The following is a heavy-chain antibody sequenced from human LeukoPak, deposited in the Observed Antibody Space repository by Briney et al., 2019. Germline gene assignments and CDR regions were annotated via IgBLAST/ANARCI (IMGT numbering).Heavy chain of an antibody. CDR3: AKVRSPYYFDY. CDR1: GFTFSNYG. V-gene: IGHV3-30*18. D-gene: IGHD3-16*02. CDR2: ISDDGSNK. Sequence: GGSLRLSCAASGFTFSNYGMHWLRQAPGKGLEWVAAISDDGSNKYYADSVKGRFTISRDNSKNTLYLQMNSLRAEDTAVYYCAKVRSPYYFDYWGQGTLVTVSS. J-gene: IGHJ4*02.